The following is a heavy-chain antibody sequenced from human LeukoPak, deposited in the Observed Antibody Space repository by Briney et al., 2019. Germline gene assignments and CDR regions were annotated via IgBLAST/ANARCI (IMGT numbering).Heavy chain of an antibody. Sequence: SETLSLTCAVYGGSFSGYYWNWIRQPPGKGLEWIGEINHYGSTKYSPSLKSRVTIAVDTSKNQFSLKLSSVTAADTAVYYCARGGIAAAALVHLDYWGQGTLVTVSS. CDR1: GGSFSGYY. CDR3: ARGGIAAAALVHLDY. D-gene: IGHD6-13*01. CDR2: INHYGST. V-gene: IGHV4-34*01. J-gene: IGHJ4*02.